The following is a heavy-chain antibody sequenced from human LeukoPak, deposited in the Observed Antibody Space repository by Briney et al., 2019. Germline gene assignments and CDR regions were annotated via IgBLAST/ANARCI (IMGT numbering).Heavy chain of an antibody. CDR2: TYYRSKWYN. Sequence: SQTLSLTCAISGDSVSSNSAAWNWIRQSPSRGLEWLGRTYYRSKWYNDYAVSVKSRITINPDTSKNQFSLQLNSVTPEDTAVYYCARGDGYSSGPFNPGRMDVWGQGTTVTVSS. D-gene: IGHD6-19*01. CDR3: ARGDGYSSGPFNPGRMDV. V-gene: IGHV6-1*01. J-gene: IGHJ6*02. CDR1: GDSVSSNSAA.